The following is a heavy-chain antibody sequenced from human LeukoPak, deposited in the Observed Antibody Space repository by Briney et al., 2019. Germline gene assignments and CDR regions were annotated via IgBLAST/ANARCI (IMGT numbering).Heavy chain of an antibody. V-gene: IGHV4-4*07. CDR2: IYSSGST. CDR1: GGSISSNY. CDR3: ARRDYGSGSYYNLYYYYGMDV. D-gene: IGHD3-10*01. J-gene: IGHJ6*04. Sequence: SETLSLTCSVSGGSISSNYWSWIRQPAGKGLEWIGRIYSSGSTNYNPSLKSRVTISVDTSKNQFSLKLSSVTAADTAVYYCARRDYGSGSYYNLYYYYGMDVWGEGTTVTVSS.